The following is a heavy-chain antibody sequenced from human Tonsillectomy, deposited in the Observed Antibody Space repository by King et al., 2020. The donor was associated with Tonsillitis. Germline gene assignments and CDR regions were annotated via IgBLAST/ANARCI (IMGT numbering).Heavy chain of an antibody. Sequence: GQLVQSGGGLVQPGRSLRLSCAASGFNFDDYSMHWVRQAPGEGLEWVSGISWNGGRIGYADSVKGRFTISRDNAKNSLYLEMNSLRAVDTALYYCAKEHQSGATSSGGMDVWGQGTTVTVSS. CDR2: ISWNGGRI. CDR3: AKEHQSGATSSGGMDV. J-gene: IGHJ6*02. D-gene: IGHD3-3*01. CDR1: GFNFDDYS. V-gene: IGHV3-9*01.